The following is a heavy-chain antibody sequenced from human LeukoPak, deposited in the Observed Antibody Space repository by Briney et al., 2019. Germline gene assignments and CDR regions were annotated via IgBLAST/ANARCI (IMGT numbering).Heavy chain of an antibody. CDR3: ARDADIGVASADMWYDGYDM. D-gene: IGHD2-2*01. CDR2: IKQDGSQK. V-gene: IGHV3-7*01. J-gene: IGHJ3*02. CDR1: GFTFSNYA. Sequence: GGSLRLSCAASGFTFSNYAMTWVRQAPGKGLEWVANIKQDGSQKSYADSVKGRFTISRDNTKNSGYLQMSSLRAEDTAVYYCARDADIGVASADMWYDGYDMWGQGTMVTVSS.